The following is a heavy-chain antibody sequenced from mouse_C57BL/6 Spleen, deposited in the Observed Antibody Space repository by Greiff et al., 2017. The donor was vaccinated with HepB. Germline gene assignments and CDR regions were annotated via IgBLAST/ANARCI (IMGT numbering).Heavy chain of an antibody. J-gene: IGHJ2*01. V-gene: IGHV1-80*01. Sequence: QVQLQQSGAELVKPGASVKISCKASGYAFSSYWMNWVKQRPGKGLEWIGQIYPGDGDTNYNGKFKGKATLTADKSSSTAYMQLSSLTSEDSAVYFCARGGFITTVVGGDYWGQGTTLTVSS. CDR1: GYAFSSYW. CDR3: ARGGFITTVVGGDY. CDR2: IYPGDGDT. D-gene: IGHD1-1*01.